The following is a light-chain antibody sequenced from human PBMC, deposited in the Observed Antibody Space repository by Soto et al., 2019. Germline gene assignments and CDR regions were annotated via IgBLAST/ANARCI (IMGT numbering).Light chain of an antibody. CDR2: DAS. V-gene: IGKV3-11*01. CDR1: QSVSSY. CDR3: QQRSNWPGPLT. Sequence: EIVLTQSPATLSLSPGERATLSCRASQSVSSYLAWYQQKPGQAPRLLIYDASNRATGIPARFSGSGSGTDFTLTIRSLEPEDFAVYYCQQRSNWPGPLTFGGGTKVEIK. J-gene: IGKJ4*01.